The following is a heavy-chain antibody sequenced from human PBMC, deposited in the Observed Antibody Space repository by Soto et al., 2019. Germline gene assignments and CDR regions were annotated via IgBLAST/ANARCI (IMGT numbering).Heavy chain of an antibody. V-gene: IGHV4-30-2*01. D-gene: IGHD2-2*01. Sequence: PLETRSLACAVSGGSLRSGGYSWSWIRQPPGEGLEWIGYIYPSGSTYYNPSLKSRVTISVDPCKTQFSLRLSSVTAADPAVYYRARGFNVYGTSRHFCGIDVWGRGTTDTVSS. CDR2: IYPSGST. CDR3: ARGFNVYGTSRHFCGIDV. J-gene: IGHJ6*02. CDR1: GGSLRSGGYS.